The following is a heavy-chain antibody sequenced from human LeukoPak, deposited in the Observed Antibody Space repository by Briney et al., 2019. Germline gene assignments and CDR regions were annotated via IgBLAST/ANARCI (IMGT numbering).Heavy chain of an antibody. V-gene: IGHV4-31*03. J-gene: IGHJ4*02. CDR1: GGSISSGDYY. Sequence: SETLSLTCTVSGGSISSGDYYWSWIRQHPGKGLKWIGYIYYSGSTYYNPSLKSRVTISVDTSKNQFSLKLSSVTAADTAVYYCARGGHCSGGSCYSFLNYWGQGTLVTVSS. CDR2: IYYSGST. CDR3: ARGGHCSGGSCYSFLNY. D-gene: IGHD2-15*01.